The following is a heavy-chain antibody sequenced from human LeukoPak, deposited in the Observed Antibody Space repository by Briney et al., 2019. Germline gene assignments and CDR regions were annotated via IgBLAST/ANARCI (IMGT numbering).Heavy chain of an antibody. J-gene: IGHJ5*02. Sequence: SETLSLTCTVSGGSVISDTYYWGWIRQPPGKGLEWIGSIHYSESTYYTPSLETRITISVDTSKNQFSLKLRSVTAADTAVYFCARHAKYNYFDPWGQGTLVTVSS. CDR2: IHYSEST. CDR1: GGSVISDTYY. V-gene: IGHV4-39*01. CDR3: ARHAKYNYFDP.